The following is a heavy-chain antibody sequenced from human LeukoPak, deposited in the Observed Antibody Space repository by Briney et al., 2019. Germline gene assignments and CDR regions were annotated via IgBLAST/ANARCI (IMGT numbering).Heavy chain of an antibody. CDR3: ARGIFCGGRKQYIWFDL. D-gene: IGHD2-21*01. Sequence: PSETLSLTCAVSGGPFRGFFWSWVRQAPGKGLEWIAEVSHGGTSNYNPSLKSRITISVDTSKSQFSLKLTSVTAADTAVYYYARGIFCGGRKQYIWFDLWGQGTLVTVSS. J-gene: IGHJ5*02. CDR1: GGPFRGFF. CDR2: VSHGGTS. V-gene: IGHV4-34*01.